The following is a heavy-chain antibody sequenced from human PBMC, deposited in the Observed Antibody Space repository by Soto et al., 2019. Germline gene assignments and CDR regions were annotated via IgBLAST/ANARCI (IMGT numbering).Heavy chain of an antibody. J-gene: IGHJ3*02. V-gene: IGHV1-69*02. CDR1: GGTFSSYT. CDR3: ARLEMGIYLGAFDI. D-gene: IGHD6-13*01. Sequence: SVKVSCKSSGGTFSSYTISCVRQAPGQGLEWMGRIIPILGIANYAQKFQGRVTITADKSTSTAYMELSSLRSEDTAVYYCARLEMGIYLGAFDIWGQGTMVTVSS. CDR2: IIPILGIA.